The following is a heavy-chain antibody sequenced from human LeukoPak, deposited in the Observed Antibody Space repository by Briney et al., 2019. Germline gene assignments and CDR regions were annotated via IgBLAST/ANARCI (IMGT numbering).Heavy chain of an antibody. J-gene: IGHJ4*02. V-gene: IGHV3-33*01. Sequence: QPGGSLRLSCAASGFIFSSYAMHWVRRAPGKGPEWVAIIWFDGSNKYYAESVEGRFTVSRDNSKNTLYLQMNSLRAEDTAVYSCARGLGYSYGYGIDYWGQGTLVIASS. D-gene: IGHD5-18*01. CDR3: ARGLGYSYGYGIDY. CDR2: IWFDGSNK. CDR1: GFIFSSYA.